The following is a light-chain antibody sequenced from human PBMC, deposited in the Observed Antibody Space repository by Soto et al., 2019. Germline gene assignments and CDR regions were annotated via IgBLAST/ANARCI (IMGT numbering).Light chain of an antibody. CDR2: EVS. Sequence: QSALTQPASVSGSPGQSITISCTGTRSDVGGYKYVSWYQQHPDKAPKLMIYEVSNRPSGVSNRFSGSKSGNTASLTISGLQAEDEADYYCSSYTSSSTLYVFGTGTKVTVL. J-gene: IGLJ1*01. CDR1: RSDVGGYKY. V-gene: IGLV2-14*01. CDR3: SSYTSSSTLYV.